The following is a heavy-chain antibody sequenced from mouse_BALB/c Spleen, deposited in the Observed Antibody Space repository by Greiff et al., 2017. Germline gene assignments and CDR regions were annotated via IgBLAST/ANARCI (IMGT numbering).Heavy chain of an antibody. J-gene: IGHJ2*01. D-gene: IGHD1-1*01. CDR1: GYTFTDYA. CDR2: ISTYYGNT. Sequence: VQLQQPGPELVRPGVSVKISCKGSGYTFTDYAMHWVKQSHAKSLEWIGVISTYYGNTNYNQKFKGKATMTVDKSSSTAYMELARLTSEDSAIYYCARDYGSSSNYFDYWGQGTTLTVSS. V-gene: IGHV1-67*01. CDR3: ARDYGSSSNYFDY.